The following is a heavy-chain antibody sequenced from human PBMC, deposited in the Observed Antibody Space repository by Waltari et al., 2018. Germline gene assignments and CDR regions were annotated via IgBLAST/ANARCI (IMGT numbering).Heavy chain of an antibody. CDR1: GLSLSTDW. V-gene: IGHV3-7*01. J-gene: IGHJ6*03. CDR3: ARDCYYCIDV. Sequence: EMQMVESGGGLVQPGGSLRLHCAVPGLSLSTDWLTRVRQAPGKGLVWVADIKQDGSEKAYVDTVKVRFTISRDNAKNSMYLQMNSVMAEDTALYSCARDCYYCIDVWGKGTTVTVSS. CDR2: IKQDGSEK.